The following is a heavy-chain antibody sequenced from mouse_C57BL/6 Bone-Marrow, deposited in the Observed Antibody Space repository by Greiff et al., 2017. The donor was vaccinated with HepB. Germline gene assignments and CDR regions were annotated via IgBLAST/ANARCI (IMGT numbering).Heavy chain of an antibody. CDR3: SRDRFDYYFDY. CDR1: GFTFSTSG. D-gene: IGHD2-14*01. V-gene: IGHV5-6*01. Sequence: VQGVESGGDLVRPGESLKLSCAASGFTFSTSGMSWVRQTPDKRLEWVATINTGGTYTYYADSVRGRFTISKDSAKNTLFLLMSSLRSEDSGIYYCSRDRFDYYFDYWGQGTTLTVSS. CDR2: INTGGTYT. J-gene: IGHJ2*01.